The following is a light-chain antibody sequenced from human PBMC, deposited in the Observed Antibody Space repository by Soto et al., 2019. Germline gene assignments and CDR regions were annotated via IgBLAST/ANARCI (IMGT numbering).Light chain of an antibody. J-gene: IGKJ3*01. Sequence: EIVLTQSPGTLSLSPGERATLSCRASQSVSSSYLAWYQQKPGQAPRLLIYGASSRATGIPERFSGSGSGTDFNLTISRLDPEVFSVYYCQQYGSSPRFTFGPGTKVDIK. CDR1: QSVSSSY. CDR2: GAS. V-gene: IGKV3-20*01. CDR3: QQYGSSPRFT.